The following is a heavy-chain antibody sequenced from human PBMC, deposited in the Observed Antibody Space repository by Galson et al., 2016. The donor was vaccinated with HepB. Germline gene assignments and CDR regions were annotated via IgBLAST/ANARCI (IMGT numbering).Heavy chain of an antibody. D-gene: IGHD3-16*02. J-gene: IGHJ5*02. V-gene: IGHV3-23*01. CDR2: ISGSADDT. CDR1: GFTFNRHA. Sequence: SLRLSCAASGFTFNRHAMNWVRQAPGKGLEWISGISGSADDTKYAVSVKGRFTISRDNSNNTLHLQMSGLRAEDTAVYYCAKGSFSGVIFSWFDPWGQGTLVTVSS. CDR3: AKGSFSGVIFSWFDP.